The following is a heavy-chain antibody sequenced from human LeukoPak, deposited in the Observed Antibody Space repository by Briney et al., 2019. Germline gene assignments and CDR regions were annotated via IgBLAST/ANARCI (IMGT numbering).Heavy chain of an antibody. D-gene: IGHD2-15*01. CDR3: ASSGPEDCSGGSCYSDY. V-gene: IGHV1-46*01. Sequence: ASVKVSCKASGYTFTSYYMHWVRQAPGQGLEWMGIINPSGGSTNYAQKFQGRVTITADKSTSTAYMELSSLRPEDTAVYYCASSGPEDCSGGSCYSDYWGQGTLVTVSS. CDR2: INPSGGST. J-gene: IGHJ4*02. CDR1: GYTFTSYY.